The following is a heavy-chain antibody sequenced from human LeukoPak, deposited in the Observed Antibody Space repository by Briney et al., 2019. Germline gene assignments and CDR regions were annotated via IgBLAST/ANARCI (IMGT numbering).Heavy chain of an antibody. D-gene: IGHD2-15*01. CDR3: ARTNLGYCSGGSCHDYFDY. CDR1: GFTFSSYS. Sequence: PGGSLRLSCAASGFTFSSYSMNWVRQAPGKGLEWVSYISSSSSTIYYVDSVKGRFTISRDNAKNSLYLQMNSLRAEDTAVYYCARTNLGYCSGGSCHDYFDYWGQGTLVTVSS. CDR2: ISSSSSTI. V-gene: IGHV3-48*01. J-gene: IGHJ4*02.